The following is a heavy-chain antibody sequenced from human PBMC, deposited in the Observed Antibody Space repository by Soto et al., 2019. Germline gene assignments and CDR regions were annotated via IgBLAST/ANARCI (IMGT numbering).Heavy chain of an antibody. CDR3: ARGGPVVVVADYYGMDV. CDR2: ISSSSSTI. V-gene: IGHV3-48*02. J-gene: IGHJ6*02. CDR1: GFTFSSYS. D-gene: IGHD2-15*01. Sequence: EVQLVESGGGLVQPGGSLRLSCAASGFTFSSYSMNWVRQAPGKGLEWVSYISSSSSTIYYADSVKGRFTISRDNAKNSLYLQMNSLRHEDTAVYYCARGGPVVVVADYYGMDVWGQGTTVTLSS.